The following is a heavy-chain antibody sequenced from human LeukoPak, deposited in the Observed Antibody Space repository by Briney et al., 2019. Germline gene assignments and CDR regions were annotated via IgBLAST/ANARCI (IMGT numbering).Heavy chain of an antibody. J-gene: IGHJ4*02. CDR3: ARDWGTSSLYLVN. Sequence: GGSLRLSCAASGFTFSTSGMHWVRQAPGKGLECVAFIQNDGNNKKYADSVKGRFTISRDNSKNTLYLQMNSLRAEDTAVYYCARDWGTSSLYLVNWGQGTLVTVSS. D-gene: IGHD6-6*01. CDR2: IQNDGNNK. V-gene: IGHV3-30*02. CDR1: GFTFSTSG.